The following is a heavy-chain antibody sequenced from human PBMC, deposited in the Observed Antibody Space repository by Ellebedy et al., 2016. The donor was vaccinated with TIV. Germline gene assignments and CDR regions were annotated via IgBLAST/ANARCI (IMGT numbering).Heavy chain of an antibody. CDR3: ARRTPNWGFFDY. D-gene: IGHD7-27*01. V-gene: IGHV3-23*01. Sequence: PGGSLRLSCAASGFTFSSYPMSWVRQAPGKGLQWVSTISGSGDSTYYTDSVKGRFTISTDNSKNKLYLQMNSLRAEDTAVYYCARRTPNWGFFDYWGQGTLLTVSS. CDR1: GFTFSSYP. CDR2: ISGSGDST. J-gene: IGHJ4*02.